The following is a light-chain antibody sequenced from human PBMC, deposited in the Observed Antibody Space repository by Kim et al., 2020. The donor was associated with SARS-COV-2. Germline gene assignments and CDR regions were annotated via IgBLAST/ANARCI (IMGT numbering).Light chain of an antibody. J-gene: IGKJ1*01. CDR3: QQRSNWPPWT. CDR1: QSVSSY. V-gene: IGKV3-11*01. Sequence: GERATRSGRASQSVSSYLAWYQQKPGQAPRLLSYDASNRATGIPARFSGSGSGTDFTLTISSLEPEDFAVYYCQQRSNWPPWTFGQGTKVDIK. CDR2: DAS.